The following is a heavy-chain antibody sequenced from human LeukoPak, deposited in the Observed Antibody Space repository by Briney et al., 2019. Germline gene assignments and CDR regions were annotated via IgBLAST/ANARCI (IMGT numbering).Heavy chain of an antibody. J-gene: IGHJ4*02. V-gene: IGHV4-30-4*01. CDR1: GGSVGSGDYY. D-gene: IGHD5-24*01. CDR3: ARSGRWLHNSGIDY. Sequence: SETLSLTCTVSGGSVGSGDYYWSWIRQPPGKGLEWIGYIYYSGSTCYNPSLKSRVTISVDTSKNQFSLKLSSVTAADTAVYYCARSGRWLHNSGIDYWGQGTLVTVSS. CDR2: IYYSGST.